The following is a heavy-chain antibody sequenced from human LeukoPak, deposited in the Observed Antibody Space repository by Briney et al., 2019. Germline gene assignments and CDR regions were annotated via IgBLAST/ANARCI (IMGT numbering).Heavy chain of an antibody. CDR2: IIPIFGTA. D-gene: IGHD5-18*01. V-gene: IGHV1-69*05. Sequence: SVKVACKASGGTFSSYAISWVRQAPGQGLEWMGRIIPIFGTANYAQKFQGRVTITTDESTSTAYMELSSLGSEDTAVYYCARVYSYGQGFDYWGQGTLVTVSS. CDR1: GGTFSSYA. CDR3: ARVYSYGQGFDY. J-gene: IGHJ4*02.